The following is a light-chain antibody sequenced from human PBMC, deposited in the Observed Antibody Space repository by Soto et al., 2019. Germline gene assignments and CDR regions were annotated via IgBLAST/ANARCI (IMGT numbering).Light chain of an antibody. CDR3: GTWDNSLSGGV. CDR1: SSNVGSHS. Sequence: QSVLTQPPSVSAAPGQQVTIFCSGSSSNVGSHSVSWYQQLPGSAPKLLIYENTKRPSGIPDRFSGSKSGTSATLGITGLQTGDEADYYCGTWDNSLSGGVFGGGTKVTVL. CDR2: ENT. J-gene: IGLJ3*02. V-gene: IGLV1-51*02.